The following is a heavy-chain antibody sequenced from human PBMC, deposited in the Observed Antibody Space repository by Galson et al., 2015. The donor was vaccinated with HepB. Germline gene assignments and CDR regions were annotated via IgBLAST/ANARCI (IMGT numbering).Heavy chain of an antibody. CDR1: GFTFSSYA. V-gene: IGHV3-30-3*02. CDR2: ISYDGSNK. CDR3: ASSVGAS. J-gene: IGHJ5*02. D-gene: IGHD1-26*01. Sequence: SLRLSCAASGFTFSSYAMHWVRQAPGKGLEWVAVISYDGSNKYYADSVKGRFTISGDNSKNTLYLQMNSLRAEDTAVYYCASSVGASWGQGTLVTVSS.